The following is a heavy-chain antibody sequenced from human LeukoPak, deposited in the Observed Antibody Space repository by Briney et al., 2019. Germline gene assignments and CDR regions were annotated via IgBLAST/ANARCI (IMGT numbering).Heavy chain of an antibody. Sequence: GGSLTLSWSSSGFDFNDYALHWVRQSPGKGLDWVAGINWKGDHLAYAESVKGRFTISRDNAKNSLLLQMTVVTSEDMALYYCVKASSIQVWSGQFESWGQGTLFTVSS. CDR2: INWKGDHL. J-gene: IGHJ4*02. CDR1: GFDFNDYA. CDR3: VKASSIQVWSGQFES. V-gene: IGHV3-9*03. D-gene: IGHD3-3*02.